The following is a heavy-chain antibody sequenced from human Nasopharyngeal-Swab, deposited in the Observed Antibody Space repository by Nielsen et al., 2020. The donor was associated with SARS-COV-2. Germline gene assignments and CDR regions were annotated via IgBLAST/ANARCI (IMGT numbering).Heavy chain of an antibody. V-gene: IGHV1-18*01. CDR3: ARWGVTASSKGSWFDP. CDR2: ISVYNGDT. Sequence: ASVKVSCKADGYSFSDYGITWVRQAPGQGLEWMGWISVYNGDTNYAQKFQGRVSLTTDTSTSKAYKELKSLRSDDTAMYYCARWGVTASSKGSWFDPWGQGTLVTVSS. CDR1: GYSFSDYG. J-gene: IGHJ5*02. D-gene: IGHD3-16*01.